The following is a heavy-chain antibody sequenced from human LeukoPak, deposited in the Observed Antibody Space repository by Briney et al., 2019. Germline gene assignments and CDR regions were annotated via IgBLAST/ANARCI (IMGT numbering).Heavy chain of an antibody. D-gene: IGHD2-2*02. CDR2: IYYSGST. Sequence: SETLSLTCTVSGGSISSGDYYWSWIRQPPGKGLEWIGYIYYSGSTYHNPSLKSRVAISVDTSKNQFSLKLSSVTAADTAVYYCAREERYCSSTSCYMIAFDIWGQGRMVTVSS. CDR3: AREERYCSSTSCYMIAFDI. J-gene: IGHJ3*02. CDR1: GGSISSGDYY. V-gene: IGHV4-30-4*08.